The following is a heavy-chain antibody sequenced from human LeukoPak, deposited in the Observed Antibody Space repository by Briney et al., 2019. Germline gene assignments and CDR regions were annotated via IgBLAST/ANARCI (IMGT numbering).Heavy chain of an antibody. CDR3: SSSRYDFWSGYRFDC. V-gene: IGHV3-48*01. Sequence: GGSLRLSCAASGFTFSSYSMNWVRQAPGKGLEWVSYISSSSSTIYYADSVKGRFTISRDNAKNTLYLQMNSLRAEDTSVSYCSSSRYDFWSGYRFDCWRQATLLSVSS. CDR1: GFTFSSYS. D-gene: IGHD3-3*01. J-gene: IGHJ4*02. CDR2: ISSSSSTI.